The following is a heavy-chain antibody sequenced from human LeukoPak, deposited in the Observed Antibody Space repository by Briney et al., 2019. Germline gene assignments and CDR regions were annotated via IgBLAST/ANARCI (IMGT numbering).Heavy chain of an antibody. CDR2: ISGSGGST. CDR1: GFTFSTYW. V-gene: IGHV3-23*01. J-gene: IGHJ4*02. CDR3: AKVPEGSYRYTLSD. Sequence: GGSLRLSCAASGFTFSTYWMHWVRQAPGKGLVWVSGISGSGGSTYYADSVKGRFTISRDNSKNTLYLQMNSLRAEDTAVYYCAKVPEGSYRYTLSDWGQGTLVTVSS. D-gene: IGHD3-16*02.